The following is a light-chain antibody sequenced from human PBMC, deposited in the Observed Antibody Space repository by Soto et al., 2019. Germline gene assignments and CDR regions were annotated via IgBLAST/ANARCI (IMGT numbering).Light chain of an antibody. CDR2: EVR. V-gene: IGLV2-14*01. J-gene: IGLJ2*01. Sequence: ALTQPASVSGSPGQSITISCTGTSSDVGNYNFVSWYQQHPDKAPKLILYEVRNRPSGVSNRFSGSKSGNTASLTISGLQAEDEADYYCSSYTSTSTPVVFGGGTKLTVL. CDR3: SSYTSTSTPVV. CDR1: SSDVGNYNF.